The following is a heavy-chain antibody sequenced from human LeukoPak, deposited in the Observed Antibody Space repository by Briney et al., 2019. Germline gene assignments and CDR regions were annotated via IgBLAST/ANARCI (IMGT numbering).Heavy chain of an antibody. Sequence: PGRSLRLSCAASGFTFDDYAMHWVRQAPGKGLEWVSGISWNSGSIGYADSVKGRFTTSRDNAKNSLYLQMNSLRAEDTAVYYCAKTHPSYGDHLSPFYYYYGMDVWGQGTTVTVSS. CDR2: ISWNSGSI. J-gene: IGHJ6*02. CDR3: AKTHPSYGDHLSPFYYYYGMDV. V-gene: IGHV3-9*01. CDR1: GFTFDDYA. D-gene: IGHD4-17*01.